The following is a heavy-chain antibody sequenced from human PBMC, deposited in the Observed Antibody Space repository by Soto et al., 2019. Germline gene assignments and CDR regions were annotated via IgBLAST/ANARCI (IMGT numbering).Heavy chain of an antibody. Sequence: PGGSLRLSCAASAFTFSSYAMHWVRQAPGKGLEWVALISYDGSNKYYADSVKGRFTISRDNSKNTLDLQMNSLRAEDTAVYYCARSYDSSGYYYFDYWGQGTLVTVSS. V-gene: IGHV3-30-3*01. CDR1: AFTFSSYA. CDR2: ISYDGSNK. J-gene: IGHJ4*02. D-gene: IGHD3-22*01. CDR3: ARSYDSSGYYYFDY.